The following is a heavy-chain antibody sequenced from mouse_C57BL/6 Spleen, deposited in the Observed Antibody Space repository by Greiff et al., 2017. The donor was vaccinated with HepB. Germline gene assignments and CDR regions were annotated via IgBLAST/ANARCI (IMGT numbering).Heavy chain of an antibody. V-gene: IGHV10-1*01. J-gene: IGHJ2*01. CDR1: GFSFNTYA. CDR2: IRSKSNNYAT. CDR3: VRQGEYYFDY. Sequence: GGGLVQPKGSLKLSCAASGFSFNTYAMNWVRQAPGKGLEWVARIRSKSNNYATYYADSVKDRFTISRDDSESMLYLQMNNLKTEDTAMYYCVRQGEYYFDYWGQGTTLTVSS.